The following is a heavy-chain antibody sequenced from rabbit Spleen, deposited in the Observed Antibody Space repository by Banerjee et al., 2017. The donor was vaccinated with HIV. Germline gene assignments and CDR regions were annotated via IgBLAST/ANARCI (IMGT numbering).Heavy chain of an antibody. J-gene: IGHJ6*01. V-gene: IGHV1S45*01. Sequence: QEQLEESGGGLVKPEGSLTLTCKASGFSVNSGYDMCWVRQAPGKGLEWVACAYAGSSASTYSATWAKGRFTISKTSSTTVTLQMTSLTAADTATYFCARDTGTSFSTYGMDLWGPGTLVTVS. D-gene: IGHD8-1*01. CDR3: ARDTGTSFSTYGMDL. CDR1: GFSVNSGYD. CDR2: AYAGSSAST.